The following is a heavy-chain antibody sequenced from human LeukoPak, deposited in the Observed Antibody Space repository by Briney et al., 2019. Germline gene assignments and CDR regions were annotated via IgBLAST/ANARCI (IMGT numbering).Heavy chain of an antibody. V-gene: IGHV6-1*01. Sequence: SQTLSLTCAISGDSVSSNSATWDWIRQSPSRGLEWLGRTYYRSKWYNGYAVSVKSRMTINPYTSKNQFSLQVNSVTPEDTAVYFCAKVIAGELATMTWGQGTLVTVSP. D-gene: IGHD5-24*01. CDR3: AKVIAGELATMT. CDR2: TYYRSKWYN. CDR1: GDSVSSNSAT. J-gene: IGHJ4*02.